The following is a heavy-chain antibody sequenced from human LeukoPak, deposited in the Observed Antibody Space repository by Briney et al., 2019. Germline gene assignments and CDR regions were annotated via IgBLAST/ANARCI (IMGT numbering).Heavy chain of an antibody. Sequence: GGSLRLSCAASGFTFSSYSMNWVRQAPGKGLEWVSSISSSSSYIYYADSVKGRFTISRDNAKNSPYLQMNSLRAEDTAVYYCARDRRDGYNDYWGQGTLVTVSS. CDR3: ARDRRDGYNDY. J-gene: IGHJ4*02. CDR2: ISSSSSYI. D-gene: IGHD5-24*01. V-gene: IGHV3-21*01. CDR1: GFTFSSYS.